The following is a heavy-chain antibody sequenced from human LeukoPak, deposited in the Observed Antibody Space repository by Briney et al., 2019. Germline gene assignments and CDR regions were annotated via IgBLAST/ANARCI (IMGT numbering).Heavy chain of an antibody. D-gene: IGHD6-13*01. CDR3: ARVRYSSSWYSGPYYYYMDV. V-gene: IGHV1-18*04. J-gene: IGHJ6*03. CDR2: ISAYNGNT. CDR1: GYSFTSYW. Sequence: GESLKISCKGSGYSFTSYWIGWVRQAPGQGLEWMGWISAYNGNTNYAQKLQGRVTMTTDTSTSTAYMELRSLRSDDTAVYYCARVRYSSSWYSGPYYYYMDVWGKGTTVTISS.